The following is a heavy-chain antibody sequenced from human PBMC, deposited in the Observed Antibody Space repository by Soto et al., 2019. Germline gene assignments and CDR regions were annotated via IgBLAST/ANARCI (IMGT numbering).Heavy chain of an antibody. D-gene: IGHD6-6*01. CDR2: INAHSGGT. J-gene: IGHJ5*02. V-gene: IGHV1-2*02. CDR1: GFSFTGYY. CDR3: AKDLTRQLAYWLDP. Sequence: GASVKVSCKASGFSFTGYYIHWLRQAPGQGLEWMGWINAHSGGTKYAQKFQGRVALTRDTSISTAYMTLSSLRSDDTAIYYCAKDLTRQLAYWLDPWGQGPQLTFSS.